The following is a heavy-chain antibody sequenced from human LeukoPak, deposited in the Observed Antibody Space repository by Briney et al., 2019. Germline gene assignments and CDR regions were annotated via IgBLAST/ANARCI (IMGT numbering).Heavy chain of an antibody. CDR3: ARMSSYYDILTGYYRLFDY. Sequence: ASVKVSCKASGYTFTSYGISWVRQAPGQGLEWMGWIRAYSGNTNYAQKLQGRLTMTTDTSTSTAYMELRSLRSDDTAVYYCARMSSYYDILTGYYRLFDYWGQGTLVTVSS. CDR2: IRAYSGNT. CDR1: GYTFTSYG. D-gene: IGHD3-9*01. V-gene: IGHV1-18*01. J-gene: IGHJ4*02.